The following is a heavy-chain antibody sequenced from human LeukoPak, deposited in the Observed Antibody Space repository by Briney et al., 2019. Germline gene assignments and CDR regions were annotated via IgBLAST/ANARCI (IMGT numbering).Heavy chain of an antibody. CDR2: ISNDGGGT. D-gene: IGHD3-22*01. J-gene: IGHJ6*04. CDR1: GFIFNNYV. CDR3: AKGSSGYFFDL. Sequence: GGSLRLSCAASGFIFNNYVLVWVRQAPGKGLEWVSAISNDGGGTTYADFVKGRFSVSRDNSKNTLFLQMNSLRAEDTALYYCAKGSSGYFFDLWGKGTTVTVSP. V-gene: IGHV3-23*01.